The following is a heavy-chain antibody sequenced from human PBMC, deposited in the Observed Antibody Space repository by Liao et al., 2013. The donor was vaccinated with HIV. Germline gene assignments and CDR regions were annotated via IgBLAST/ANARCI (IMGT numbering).Heavy chain of an antibody. CDR2: IYSNGST. Sequence: QVQLQEAGPGVVKPSETLSLTCSVSGGSLSSYYWNWIRQPAGKGLEWIGRIYSNGSTNYNPSLTSRVAMSVDTSKNQFSLNLTSVTAADTAVYYCAREETSWYYDLWSGFYYYYYMDVWGKGTTVTVSS. CDR3: AREETSWYYDLWSGFYYYYYMDV. CDR1: GGSLSSYY. D-gene: IGHD3-3*01. V-gene: IGHV4-4*07. J-gene: IGHJ6*03.